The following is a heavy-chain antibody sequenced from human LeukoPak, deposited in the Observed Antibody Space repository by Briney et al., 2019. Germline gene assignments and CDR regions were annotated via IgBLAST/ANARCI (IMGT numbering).Heavy chain of an antibody. V-gene: IGHV3-23*01. CDR3: ARDRGYCGYDCLIDY. CDR2: ISGSGGRT. J-gene: IGHJ4*02. Sequence: GGCLSPSCVLSGFTFRSYAITWVGRAHRQGLGWDSVISGSGGRTYYTDSVKGRFTISRDTSKNTLYLQMNSLSADDTALYCGARDRGYCGYDCLIDYWGQGTLVTVSS. CDR1: GFTFRSYA. D-gene: IGHD5-12*01.